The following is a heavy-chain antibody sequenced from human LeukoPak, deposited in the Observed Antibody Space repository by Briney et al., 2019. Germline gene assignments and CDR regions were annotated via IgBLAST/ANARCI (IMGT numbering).Heavy chain of an antibody. V-gene: IGHV4-4*02. CDR3: ARGASVVGADDAFDI. D-gene: IGHD1-26*01. Sequence: SETLSLTCAVSGGSISSSNWWSWVRQPPGKGLEWIGEIYHSGSTNYNPSLKSRVTISVDKSKNQFSLELSSVTAADTAVYYCARGASVVGADDAFDIWGQGTMVTVSS. J-gene: IGHJ3*02. CDR1: GGSISSSNW. CDR2: IYHSGST.